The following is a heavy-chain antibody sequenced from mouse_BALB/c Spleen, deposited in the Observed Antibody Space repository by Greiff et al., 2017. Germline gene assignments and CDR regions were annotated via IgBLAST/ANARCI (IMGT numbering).Heavy chain of an antibody. V-gene: IGHV2-2*02. Sequence: VKLVESGPGLVQPSQSLSITCTVSGFSLTSYGVHWVRQSPGKGLEWLGVIWSGGSTDYNAAFISRLSISKDNSKSQVFFKMNSLQANDTAIYYCARSWVPYAMDYWGQGTSVTVSS. CDR2: IWSGGST. J-gene: IGHJ4*01. CDR3: ARSWVPYAMDY. CDR1: GFSLTSYG. D-gene: IGHD4-1*01.